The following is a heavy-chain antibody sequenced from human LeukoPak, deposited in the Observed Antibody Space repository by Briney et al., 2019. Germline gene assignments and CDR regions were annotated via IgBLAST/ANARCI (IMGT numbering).Heavy chain of an antibody. J-gene: IGHJ5*02. CDR1: GGTFSSYA. D-gene: IGHD5-18*01. V-gene: IGHV1-69*06. CDR2: IIPIFGTA. Sequence: SVKVSCKASGGTFSSYAISWVRQAPGQGLEWMGGIIPIFGTANYAQKFQGRVTITADKSTSTAYMELSSLRPEDTAVYYCASSKLGYSYGPGSNWFDPWGQGTLVTVSS. CDR3: ASSKLGYSYGPGSNWFDP.